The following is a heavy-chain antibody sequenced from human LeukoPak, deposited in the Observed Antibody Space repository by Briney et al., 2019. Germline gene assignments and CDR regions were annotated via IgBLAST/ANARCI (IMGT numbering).Heavy chain of an antibody. CDR3: DYIAAAGDDAFDI. J-gene: IGHJ3*02. CDR1: GYTFTSYA. Sequence: ASVKVSCKASGYTFTSYAMNWVRQAPGQGLEWMGWINTNTGNPTYAQGFTGRFVFSLDTSVSTAYLQISSLKAEDTAVYARDYIAAAGDDAFDILGQGTMVTVSS. V-gene: IGHV7-4-1*02. CDR2: INTNTGNP. D-gene: IGHD6-13*01.